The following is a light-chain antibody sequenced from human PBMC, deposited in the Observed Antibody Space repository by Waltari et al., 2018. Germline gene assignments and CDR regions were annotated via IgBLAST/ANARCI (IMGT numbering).Light chain of an antibody. Sequence: DIQMTQSPSSLSASVGDRVTITCRASQSISTYLNWYQQKPEKAPKLLIFAASSLESGVPSRFSGSGSGTDFTLTINSLQPEDFATYYCQQSYNTPRTFGQGTKVEIK. CDR2: AAS. J-gene: IGKJ1*01. CDR3: QQSYNTPRT. CDR1: QSISTY. V-gene: IGKV1-39*01.